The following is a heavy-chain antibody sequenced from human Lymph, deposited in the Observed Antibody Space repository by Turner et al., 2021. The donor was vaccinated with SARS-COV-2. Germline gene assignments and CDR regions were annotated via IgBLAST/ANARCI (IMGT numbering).Heavy chain of an antibody. V-gene: IGHV4-59*01. J-gene: IGHJ5*02. CDR2: IYYRGST. CDR1: GGSMNSNY. CDR3: ARETVNNWVDP. Sequence: QVQLQESGPRLVKPLAALALTCTVSGGSMNSNYWSWIRQPPGKRLEWIGYIYYRGSTNYNPSLKSRVTISVDTSKNQFTLKLTSVTAADTAIYYCARETVNNWVDPWGQGILVTVSS. D-gene: IGHD2-21*02.